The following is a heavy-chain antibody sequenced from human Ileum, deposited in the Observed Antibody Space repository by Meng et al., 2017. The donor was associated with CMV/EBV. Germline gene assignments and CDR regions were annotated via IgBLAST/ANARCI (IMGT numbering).Heavy chain of an antibody. J-gene: IGHJ5*02. CDR2: IKSKSDGGTA. V-gene: IGHV3-15*01. CDR3: TTDSPVRRSSP. Sequence: CAVSGFTFSIAWMTWFRQAPGKGLEWVGRIKSKSDGGTADYAAPVKGRFTISRDDSKNTLYLQMNSLKTEDTGVYYCTTDSPVRRSSPWGQGTLVTVSS. D-gene: IGHD2-2*01. CDR1: GFTFSIAW.